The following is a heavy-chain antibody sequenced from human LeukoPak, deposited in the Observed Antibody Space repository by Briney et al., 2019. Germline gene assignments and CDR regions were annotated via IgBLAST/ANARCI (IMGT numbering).Heavy chain of an antibody. V-gene: IGHV4-34*01. CDR3: ARSSRIAAAGFFFDY. CDR1: GGSFRGYY. D-gene: IGHD6-13*01. Sequence: SETLSLTCAVYGGSFRGYYWSWIRQPPGKGLEWIGEINHSGSTNYNPSLKSRVTISVDTSKNQFSLKLSSVTAADTAVYYCARSSRIAAAGFFFDYWGQGTLVTVSS. J-gene: IGHJ4*02. CDR2: INHSGST.